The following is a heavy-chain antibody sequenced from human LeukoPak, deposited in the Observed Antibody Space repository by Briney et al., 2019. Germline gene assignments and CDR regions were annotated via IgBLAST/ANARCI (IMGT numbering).Heavy chain of an antibody. D-gene: IGHD6-19*01. CDR3: AKDVVGQKWLENY. Sequence: GGSLRLSCTASGFTFGTYGMHWVRQAPGKGLEWVAFIQYEGSNKVYGDSVKGRFAISRDNSKNTLYLQMNSLRPEDTAVYHCAKDVVGQKWLENYWGQGTRVTVSP. CDR1: GFTFGTYG. CDR2: IQYEGSNK. J-gene: IGHJ4*02. V-gene: IGHV3-30*02.